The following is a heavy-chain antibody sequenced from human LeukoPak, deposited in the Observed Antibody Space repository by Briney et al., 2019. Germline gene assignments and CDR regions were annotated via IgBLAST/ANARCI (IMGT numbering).Heavy chain of an antibody. CDR2: IYHTGNT. J-gene: IGHJ6*02. V-gene: IGHV4-59*01. Sequence: SETLSLTCTVSGGSISTYYWTWIRQPPGKGLEWIGYIYHTGNTNCNPSLKSRVTISVDTSKNQFSPKLSSVTAADTAVYYCARFGVYYDMGVWGQGTTVTVS. CDR3: ARFGVYYDMGV. CDR1: GGSISTYY. D-gene: IGHD3-16*01.